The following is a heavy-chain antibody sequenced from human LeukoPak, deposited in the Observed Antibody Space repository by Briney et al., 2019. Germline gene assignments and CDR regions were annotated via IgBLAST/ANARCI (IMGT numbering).Heavy chain of an antibody. CDR1: GGSISGYY. CDR2: ISYSGST. CDR3: VRGYSGYPYYLDY. D-gene: IGHD5-12*01. V-gene: IGHV4-59*08. J-gene: IGHJ4*02. Sequence: PSETLSLTCTVSGGSISGYYWTWIRQPPGKGLEWIGYISYSGSTSSPPSLKSRVTISLDMSKSQFSLKRTSVTAADTAVYYCVRGYSGYPYYLDYWGQGTLVTVSS.